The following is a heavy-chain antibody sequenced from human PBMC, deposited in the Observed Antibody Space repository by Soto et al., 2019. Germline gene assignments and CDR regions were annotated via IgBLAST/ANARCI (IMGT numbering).Heavy chain of an antibody. D-gene: IGHD1-20*01. V-gene: IGHV3-7*01. CDR2: IKQDGSEK. CDR3: ARVNWNPDYYYYYMDV. J-gene: IGHJ6*03. CDR1: GFTFSSYW. Sequence: GGSLRLSCAASGFTFSSYWMSWVRQAPGKGLEWVANIKQDGSEKYYVDSVKGRFTISRDNAKNSLYLQMNSLRAEDTAVYYCARVNWNPDYYYYYMDVWGKGTTVTVSS.